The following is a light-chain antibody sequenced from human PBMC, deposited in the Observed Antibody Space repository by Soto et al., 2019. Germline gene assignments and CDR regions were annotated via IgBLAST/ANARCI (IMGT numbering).Light chain of an antibody. V-gene: IGLV1-47*01. J-gene: IGLJ7*01. CDR2: RNN. CDR3: AAWDDSLSGPV. CDR1: SSNIGSNY. Sequence: QSVLPQPPSASGTPGQRVTISCSGSSSNIGSNYVYWYQQLPGTAPKLLIYRNNQRPSGVPDRFSGSKSGTSASLAISGLRSDDEADYYCAAWDDSLSGPVFGGGTQLTVL.